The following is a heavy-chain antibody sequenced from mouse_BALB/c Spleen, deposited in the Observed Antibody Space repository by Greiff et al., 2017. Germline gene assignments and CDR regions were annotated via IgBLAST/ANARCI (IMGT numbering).Heavy chain of an antibody. D-gene: IGHD6-1*01. CDR3: ASRLDY. Sequence: VQLKESGAELVKPGASVKLSCTASGFNIKDTYMHWVKQRPEQGLEWIGRIDPANGNTKYDPKFQGKATITADTSSNTAYLQLSSLTSEDTAVYYCASRLDYWGQGTTLTVSS. V-gene: IGHV14-3*02. J-gene: IGHJ2*01. CDR1: GFNIKDTY. CDR2: IDPANGNT.